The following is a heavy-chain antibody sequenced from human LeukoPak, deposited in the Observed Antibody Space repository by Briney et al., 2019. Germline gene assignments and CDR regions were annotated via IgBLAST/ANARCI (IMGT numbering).Heavy chain of an antibody. D-gene: IGHD6-19*01. V-gene: IGHV4-61*02. Sequence: SETLSLTCTVSGGSISSGSYYWSWIRQPAGKGLEWIGRFYTSGSTNYNPSLKSRVTISVDTSKNQFSLKLSSVTAADTAVYYCARGRVSSGWFHDAFGIWGQGTMVTVSS. J-gene: IGHJ3*02. CDR1: GGSISSGSYY. CDR2: FYTSGST. CDR3: ARGRVSSGWFHDAFGI.